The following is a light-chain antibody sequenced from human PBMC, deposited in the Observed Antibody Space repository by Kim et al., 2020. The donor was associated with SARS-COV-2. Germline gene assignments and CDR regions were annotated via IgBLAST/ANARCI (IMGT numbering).Light chain of an antibody. CDR3: QAWHSRTVV. CDR1: ILGDKY. Sequence: SYELTQPPSVSVSTGQTASIPCSGAILGDKYVCWYQQKPGQSPVLVIYEETKRPSGIPERFSGSNSGNTATLTISGTQPMDEADYYCQAWHSRTVVFGGG. CDR2: EET. J-gene: IGLJ2*01. V-gene: IGLV3-1*01.